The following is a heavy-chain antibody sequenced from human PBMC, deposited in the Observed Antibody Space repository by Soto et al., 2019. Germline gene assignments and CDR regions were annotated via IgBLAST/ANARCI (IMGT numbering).Heavy chain of an antibody. CDR1: GGIFGSHG. D-gene: IGHD3-22*01. Sequence: QVQLIQSEAEVKKPGSSVRVACTASGGIFGSHGFSWVRQAPGQRLEWVGGFIPIFRTLTYTEKFQARVRIAADESTNTVYLDLSSLTSEDTAVYYCVRDRRIYYSDPHDEFVASDYAVWGQGTKVSVSS. CDR3: VRDRRIYYSDPHDEFVASDYAV. V-gene: IGHV1-69*01. J-gene: IGHJ3*01. CDR2: FIPIFRTL.